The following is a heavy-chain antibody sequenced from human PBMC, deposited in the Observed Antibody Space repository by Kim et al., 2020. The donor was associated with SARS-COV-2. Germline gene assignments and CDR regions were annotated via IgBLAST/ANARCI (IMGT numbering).Heavy chain of an antibody. J-gene: IGHJ6*02. CDR1: GYTLTELS. CDR2: FDPEDGET. D-gene: IGHD6-19*01. Sequence: ASLKVSCKVSGYTLTELSMHWVRQAPGKGLEGMGGFDPEDGETIYAQKFQGRVTMTEGTATDTAYMELSSLRSEDTAVYYCATAIAVAGTTIYYYYGMDVWGPGTTVTLSS. V-gene: IGHV1-24*01. CDR3: ATAIAVAGTTIYYYYGMDV.